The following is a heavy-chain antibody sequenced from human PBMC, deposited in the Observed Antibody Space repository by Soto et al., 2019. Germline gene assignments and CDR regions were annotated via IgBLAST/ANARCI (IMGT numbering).Heavy chain of an antibody. CDR1: RYSISIGYY. V-gene: IGHV4-38-2*01. J-gene: IGHJ4*02. D-gene: IGHD2-15*01. CDR2: ICHSGNT. Sequence: SETLSISCAVSRYSISIGYYWGWIRQPPGKGLEWIGSICHSGNTYYNPSLKSRVSISLDTSKNHFSLELTSVTAADTAVYYCARVKFAGRRGFDYWGLRTLVTVSS. CDR3: ARVKFAGRRGFDY.